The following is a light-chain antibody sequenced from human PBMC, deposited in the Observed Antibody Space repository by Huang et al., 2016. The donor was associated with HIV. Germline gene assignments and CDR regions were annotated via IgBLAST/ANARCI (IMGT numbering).Light chain of an antibody. Sequence: EIVLTQSPGPLSLSPGDRATLSCWASQSVNSKYLAWYQQKPGQAPRLLIYGASTRATGIPDRFSGSGSGTDFTLTISRLEPEDLAVYYCHQYYRSHTFGGGTKVEIK. J-gene: IGKJ4*01. V-gene: IGKV3-20*01. CDR2: GAS. CDR1: QSVNSKY. CDR3: HQYYRSHT.